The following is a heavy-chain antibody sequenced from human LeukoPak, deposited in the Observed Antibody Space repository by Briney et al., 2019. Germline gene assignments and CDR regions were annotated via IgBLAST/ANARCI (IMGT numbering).Heavy chain of an antibody. V-gene: IGHV3-66*01. CDR1: GFTVSDNY. Sequence: GGSLRLSCAVSGFTVSDNYMSWVRQAPGKGLEWVSVFYIGGSTYYADSVKGRFTISRDNSKNSVYLQMNSLRVEDMAVYYCARGDGYNFFDHWGQGTLVTVSS. D-gene: IGHD5-24*01. CDR3: ARGDGYNFFDH. CDR2: FYIGGST. J-gene: IGHJ4*02.